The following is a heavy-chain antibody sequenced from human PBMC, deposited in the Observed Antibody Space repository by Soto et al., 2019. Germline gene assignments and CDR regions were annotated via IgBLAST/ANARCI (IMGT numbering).Heavy chain of an antibody. V-gene: IGHV3-66*01. CDR1: GFTVISNY. Sequence: GGSLRLSCAASGFTVISNYMTWVRQAPGKGLEWVSVIYSGGDTYYANSVRGRFTISRDNSKNTLYLQMNSLRAEDTAVYYCAREGSYYEQRSGAFDTWGQGTMVTVSS. D-gene: IGHD3-3*01. CDR3: AREGSYYEQRSGAFDT. CDR2: IYSGGDT. J-gene: IGHJ3*02.